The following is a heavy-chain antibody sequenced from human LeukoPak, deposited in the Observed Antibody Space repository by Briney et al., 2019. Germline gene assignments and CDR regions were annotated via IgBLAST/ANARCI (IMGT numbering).Heavy chain of an antibody. V-gene: IGHV1-69*04. CDR1: GGTFSSYA. Sequence: SVKVSCKASGGTFSSYAISWVRQAPGQGLEWMGRIIPILGIANYAQKFQGRVTITADKSTSTAYMELSSLRSEDTAVYYCARDELLFPLDYWGQGTLVTVSS. J-gene: IGHJ4*02. CDR3: ARDELLFPLDY. CDR2: IIPILGIA. D-gene: IGHD3-10*01.